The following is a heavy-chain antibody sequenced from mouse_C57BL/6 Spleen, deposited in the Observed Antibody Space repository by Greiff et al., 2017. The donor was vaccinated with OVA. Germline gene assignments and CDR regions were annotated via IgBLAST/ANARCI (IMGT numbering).Heavy chain of an antibody. Sequence: VQLQQPGAELVKPGASVKLSCKASGYTFTSYWMQWVKQRPGQGLEWIGENDPSDSYTNYNQKFKGKATLTVDTSSSTAYMQLSSLTSEDSAVYYCASGHYSNPWFAYWGQGTLVTVSA. CDR2: NDPSDSYT. D-gene: IGHD2-5*01. CDR3: ASGHYSNPWFAY. J-gene: IGHJ3*01. V-gene: IGHV1-50*01. CDR1: GYTFTSYW.